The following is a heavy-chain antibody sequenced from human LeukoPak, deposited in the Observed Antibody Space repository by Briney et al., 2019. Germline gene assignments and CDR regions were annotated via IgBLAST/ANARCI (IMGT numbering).Heavy chain of an antibody. V-gene: IGHV3-7*01. D-gene: IGHD2-15*01. Sequence: PGGSLRLSCAASGFTFSSYWMSWVRQAPGKGLEWVANIKQDGSEQYYVDSVKGRFTISRDNAKNSLYLQMNSLRAEDTAVYYCAREDIVVVVAASRWFDPWGQGTLVTVPS. CDR2: IKQDGSEQ. J-gene: IGHJ5*02. CDR3: AREDIVVVVAASRWFDP. CDR1: GFTFSSYW.